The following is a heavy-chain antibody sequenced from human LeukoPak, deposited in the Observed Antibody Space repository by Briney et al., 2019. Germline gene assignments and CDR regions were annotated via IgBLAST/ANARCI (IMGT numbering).Heavy chain of an antibody. V-gene: IGHV2-70*01. CDR1: GFSLSTSGMC. CDR2: IDWDDDK. Sequence: SGPALVKPTQTLTLTCAFSGFSLSTSGMCVSWIRQPPGKALEWLALIDWDDDKYYSTSLKTRLTISKDTSKNQVVLTMTNMDPVDTATYYCARTPPFYGDYAHYFDYWGQGTLVTVSS. J-gene: IGHJ4*02. D-gene: IGHD4-17*01. CDR3: ARTPPFYGDYAHYFDY.